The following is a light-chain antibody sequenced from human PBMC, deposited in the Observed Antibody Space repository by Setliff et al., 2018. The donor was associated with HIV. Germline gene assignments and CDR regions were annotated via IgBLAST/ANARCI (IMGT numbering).Light chain of an antibody. J-gene: IGLJ2*01. CDR3: AAWDDSLDGYLL. CDR1: SSNIGSNN. V-gene: IGLV1-44*01. CDR2: RNG. Sequence: QSVLTQPPSASGTPGQTVTMSCSGSSSNIGSNNVNWYQQLPGTAPRLLIYRNGQRPSGVPARFSGSKSGTSASLAISGLQFEDEADYYCAAWDDSLDGYLLFGGGTK.